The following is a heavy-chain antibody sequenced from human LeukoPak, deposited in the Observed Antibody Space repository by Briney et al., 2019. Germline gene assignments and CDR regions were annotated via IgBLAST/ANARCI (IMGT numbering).Heavy chain of an antibody. CDR3: AKRDSSGYYYFDY. Sequence: GGSLRLSCAASGFTFDDYGLSWVRQAPGKGLEWVSGINWNGGSTGYADSVKGRFTISRDNSKNTLYLQMNSLRAEDTAVYYCAKRDSSGYYYFDYWGQGTLVTVSS. CDR1: GFTFDDYG. CDR2: INWNGGST. D-gene: IGHD3-22*01. J-gene: IGHJ4*02. V-gene: IGHV3-20*04.